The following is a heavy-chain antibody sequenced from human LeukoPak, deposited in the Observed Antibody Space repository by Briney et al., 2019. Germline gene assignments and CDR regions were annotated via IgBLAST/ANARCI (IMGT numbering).Heavy chain of an antibody. J-gene: IGHJ4*02. Sequence: GASVKVSCKASGYIFTAYYIHWVRQVPGQGLEWMGWINPNSYDTDFAQKFQGRVTMTRDTSINTAYMELSGLQSGDTAVYHCARGAFYTDSWGQGTLVTVTS. CDR1: GYIFTAYY. CDR3: ARGAFYTDS. V-gene: IGHV1-2*02. CDR2: INPNSYDT.